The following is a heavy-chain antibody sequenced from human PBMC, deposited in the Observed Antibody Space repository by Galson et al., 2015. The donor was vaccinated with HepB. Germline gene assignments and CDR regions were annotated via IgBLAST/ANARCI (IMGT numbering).Heavy chain of an antibody. CDR1: RFIFGNYA. V-gene: IGHV3-23*01. J-gene: IGHJ3*02. Sequence: SLRLSCAASRFIFGNYAMSWVRQAPGKRPEWVAAIGGGGVDTDYADTVKGRFTISRDNSKNTLFLQMNSLRAEDTAVYYCVKDGLESNGIFDAFDIWGQGTMVTVSS. D-gene: IGHD3-3*02. CDR3: VKDGLESNGIFDAFDI. CDR2: IGGGGVDT.